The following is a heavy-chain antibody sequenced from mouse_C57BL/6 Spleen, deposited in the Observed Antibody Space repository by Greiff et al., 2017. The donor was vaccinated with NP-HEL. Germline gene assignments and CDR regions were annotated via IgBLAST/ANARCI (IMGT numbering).Heavy chain of an antibody. CDR2: IHPNSGST. CDR3: ARFMGWDGYFDY. V-gene: IGHV1-64*01. D-gene: IGHD4-1*01. J-gene: IGHJ2*01. CDR1: GYTFTSYW. Sequence: QVQLQQPGAELVKPGASVKLSCKASGYTFTSYWMHWVKQRPGQGLEWIGVIHPNSGSTNYNEKFKSKATLTVDKSSSTAYMQLSSLTSEDSAGYYCARFMGWDGYFDYWGQGTTLTVSS.